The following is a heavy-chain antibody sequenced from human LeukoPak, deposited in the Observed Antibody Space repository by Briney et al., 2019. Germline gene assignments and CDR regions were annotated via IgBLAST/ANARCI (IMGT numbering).Heavy chain of an antibody. V-gene: IGHV3-48*03. J-gene: IGHJ4*02. CDR2: ISSSSGISI. CDR1: GFSFSNHE. CDR3: ARGSSGWYYFDY. Sequence: GESLRLSCAASGFSFSNHEMNWARQAPGKGLEWVSYISSSSGISIYYADSVKGRFTISRDNAKNSLYLQMNSLRAKDTAVYYCARGSSGWYYFDYWGQGTLVTVSS. D-gene: IGHD6-19*01.